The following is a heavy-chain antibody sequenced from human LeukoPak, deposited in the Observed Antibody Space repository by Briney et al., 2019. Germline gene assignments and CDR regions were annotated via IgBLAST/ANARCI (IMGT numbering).Heavy chain of an antibody. CDR2: ISYDGSNK. Sequence: GRSLRLSCAASGFTFSSYAMHWVRQAPGKGLEWVAVISYDGSNKYYADSVKGRFTISRDNSKNTLYLQMNSLRAEDTAVYYCARQGDIVVVTAMAFDYWGQGTLVTVSS. D-gene: IGHD2-21*02. J-gene: IGHJ4*02. CDR3: ARQGDIVVVTAMAFDY. V-gene: IGHV3-30*04. CDR1: GFTFSSYA.